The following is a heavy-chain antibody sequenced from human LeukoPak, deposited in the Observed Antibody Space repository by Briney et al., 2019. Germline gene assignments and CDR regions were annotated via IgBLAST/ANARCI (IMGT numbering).Heavy chain of an antibody. J-gene: IGHJ4*02. CDR2: ISGSGGST. CDR3: GRDPGSYISARYADDVPRFGS. Sequence: GGSLRLSCAASGFTFSSYAMSWVRQAPGKGLEWVSAISGSGGSTYYADSVTGRLPISRDNAENVLYLQMNSLRDDDTAVYYCGRDPGSYISARYADDVPRFGSWGQGTLVIVSS. V-gene: IGHV3-23*01. D-gene: IGHD2-8*01. CDR1: GFTFSSYA.